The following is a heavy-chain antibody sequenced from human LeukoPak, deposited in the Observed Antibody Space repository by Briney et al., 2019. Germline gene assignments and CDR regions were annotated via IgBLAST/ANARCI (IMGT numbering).Heavy chain of an antibody. CDR2: IYTSGRS. V-gene: IGHV4-61*02. Sequence: SETLSLTCTVSVDSISSGSYYCRWIRQPGGRGLEWHGRIYTSGRSNNHTSGKSHVTISVDTSKNQFSLKLSSVTAADTAVYYCAREGGSSIYYYYMDVWGKGTPVTVSS. D-gene: IGHD1-26*01. CDR1: VDSISSGSYY. CDR3: AREGGSSIYYYYMDV. J-gene: IGHJ6*03.